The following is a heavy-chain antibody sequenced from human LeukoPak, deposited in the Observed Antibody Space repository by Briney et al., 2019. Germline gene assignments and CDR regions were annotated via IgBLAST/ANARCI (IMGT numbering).Heavy chain of an antibody. Sequence: GGSLRLSCAASGFTFGDYYMSWIRQAPGEGLEWVSYISSGTSYTNYADSVKGRFTISRDNAKNSLYLQMNSLRAEDTAVYYCARTVRPQLYSGYDYPDYWGQGTLVTVSS. V-gene: IGHV3-11*03. CDR3: ARTVRPQLYSGYDYPDY. CDR1: GFTFGDYY. J-gene: IGHJ4*02. CDR2: ISSGTSYT. D-gene: IGHD5-12*01.